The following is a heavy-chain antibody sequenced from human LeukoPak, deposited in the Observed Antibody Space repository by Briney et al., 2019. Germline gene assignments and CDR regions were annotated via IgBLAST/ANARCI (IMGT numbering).Heavy chain of an antibody. J-gene: IGHJ4*02. D-gene: IGHD5-12*01. CDR1: GYTFTSYY. Sequence: GASVKVSCKASGYTFTSYYMHWVRQAPGQGLEWMGIINPSGGSTSYAQKFQGRVTMTRDTSTSTVYMELSSLRSEDTAVYYCARDNLPSYSGYDRTLPDYWGQGTLVTVSS. CDR3: ARDNLPSYSGYDRTLPDY. CDR2: INPSGGST. V-gene: IGHV1-46*01.